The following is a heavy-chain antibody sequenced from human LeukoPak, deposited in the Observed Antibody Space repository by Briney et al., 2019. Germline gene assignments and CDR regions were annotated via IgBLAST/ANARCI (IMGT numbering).Heavy chain of an antibody. D-gene: IGHD2-15*01. CDR2: INTNTGNP. CDR3: ATKGYCSGDSCYPIGLDFDY. CDR1: GYTFSTYA. V-gene: IGHV7-4-1*02. J-gene: IGHJ4*02. Sequence: GASVKVSCKASGYTFSTYAMNWVRQAPGQGPEWMGWINTNTGNPTYAQGFTGRFVFSLDTSVSTAYLQISSLKAEDTAVYYCATKGYCSGDSCYPIGLDFDYWGQGTLVTVSS.